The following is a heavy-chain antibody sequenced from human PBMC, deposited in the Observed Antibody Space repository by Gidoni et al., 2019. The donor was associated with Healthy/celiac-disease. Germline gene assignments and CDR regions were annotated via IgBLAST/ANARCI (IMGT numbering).Heavy chain of an antibody. V-gene: IGHV4-39*01. CDR1: GGSISSSSYY. CDR2: IYYSGST. D-gene: IGHD5-12*01. Sequence: QLQLQESGPGLVKPSETLSLTCTVPGGSISSSSYYWGWIRQPPGKGLEWIGSIYYSGSTYYNPSLKSRVTISVDTSKNQFSLKLSSVTAADTAVYYCARRGDGYNFDYYYYYMDVWGKGTTVTVSS. CDR3: ARRGDGYNFDYYYYYMDV. J-gene: IGHJ6*03.